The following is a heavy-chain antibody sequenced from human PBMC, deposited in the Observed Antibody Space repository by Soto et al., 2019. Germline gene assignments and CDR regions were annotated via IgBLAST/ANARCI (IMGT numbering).Heavy chain of an antibody. J-gene: IGHJ6*02. Sequence: EVQLVESGGGLVKPGGSLRLSCAASGFTFSSYSMNWVRQAPGKELEWVSSISSSSSYIYYADSVKGRFTISRDNAKNSLYLQMNSLRAEDTAVYYCARVSYNWNYRNYYYYGMDVWGQGTTVTVSS. V-gene: IGHV3-21*01. D-gene: IGHD1-7*01. CDR3: ARVSYNWNYRNYYYYGMDV. CDR2: ISSSSSYI. CDR1: GFTFSSYS.